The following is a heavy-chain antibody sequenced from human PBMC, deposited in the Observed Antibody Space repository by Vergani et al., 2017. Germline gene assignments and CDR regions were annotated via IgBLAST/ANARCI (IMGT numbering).Heavy chain of an antibody. V-gene: IGHV3-33*08. CDR1: GFTFSSYG. Sequence: QVQLVESGGGVVQPGRSLRLSCAASGFTFSSYGMHWVRQAPGKGLEWVAVIWYDGSNKYYADSVKGRFTISRDNSKNTLYLQMNSLRAEDTAVHYCARELTNIVVVPAAMGRYGLDYWGQGTLVTVSS. CDR3: ARELTNIVVVPAAMGRYGLDY. CDR2: IWYDGSNK. D-gene: IGHD2-2*01. J-gene: IGHJ4*02.